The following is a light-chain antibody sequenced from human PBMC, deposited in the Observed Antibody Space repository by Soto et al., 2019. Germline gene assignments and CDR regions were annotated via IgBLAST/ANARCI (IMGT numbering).Light chain of an antibody. V-gene: IGKV1-8*01. CDR3: QQYYSYPPT. CDR2: AAS. CDR1: QGISSY. Sequence: AIRMTQSQSSFSASTGDSVTITCRASQGISSYLAWYQQKPGKAPKLLIYAASTLQSGVPSRFSGSGSGTDFTLTISCLQSEDFATYYCQQYYSYPPTFGQGTRLEIK. J-gene: IGKJ5*01.